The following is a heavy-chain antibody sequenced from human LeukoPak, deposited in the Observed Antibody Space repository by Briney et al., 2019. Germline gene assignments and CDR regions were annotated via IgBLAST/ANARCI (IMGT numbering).Heavy chain of an antibody. CDR3: ARDLRGSDAYYFDY. CDR2: ISSSSSTI. Sequence: SGGSLRLSCAASGFNFSIYSMSWVRQAPGKGLEWVSYISSSSSTISYADSVKGRFTISRDNAENSLYLQMNSLRGEDTAVYYCARDLRGSDAYYFDYWGQGTLVTVSS. V-gene: IGHV3-48*01. D-gene: IGHD3-10*01. J-gene: IGHJ4*02. CDR1: GFNFSIYS.